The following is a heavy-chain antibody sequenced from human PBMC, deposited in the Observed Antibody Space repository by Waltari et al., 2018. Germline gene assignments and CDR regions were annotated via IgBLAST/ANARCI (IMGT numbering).Heavy chain of an antibody. Sequence: EVQLVESGGGLVQPGGSLRLSCAASGFPFSTYTMNWVRQAPGKGLEWISLIGDGSGIIYYADSVKGRFTISRDNAKNSLYLQMNSLRDDDTALYYCTRSSGQDKWGQGTLVTVSS. CDR1: GFPFSTYT. D-gene: IGHD3-22*01. CDR2: IGDGSGII. J-gene: IGHJ4*02. CDR3: TRSSGQDK. V-gene: IGHV3-48*02.